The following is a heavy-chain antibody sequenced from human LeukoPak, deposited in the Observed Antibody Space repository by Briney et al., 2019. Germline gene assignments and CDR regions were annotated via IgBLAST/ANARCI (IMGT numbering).Heavy chain of an antibody. CDR2: ISYSGSA. Sequence: SETLSLTCTVSGGSVSGGSNKWSWIRQRPGKGLEWIGDISYSGSASYNPSLRRRVAISVDTSTNQFSLTLGSVTAADTAVYYCAREAECSGGACYSYGWFDPWGQGTQVIVSS. CDR1: GGSVSGGSNK. J-gene: IGHJ5*02. V-gene: IGHV4-61*01. CDR3: AREAECSGGACYSYGWFDP. D-gene: IGHD2-15*01.